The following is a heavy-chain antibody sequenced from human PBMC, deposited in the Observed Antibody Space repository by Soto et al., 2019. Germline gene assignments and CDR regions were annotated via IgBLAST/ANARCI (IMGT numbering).Heavy chain of an antibody. CDR2: ISGSGGTT. Sequence: GGSLRLSCATSGFTFSSNAMSWVRQAPGKGLEWVASISGSGGTTSYADSVKGRFSISRDNSKNTLYLQMNSLRAEDTAVYYCVKDRRDYISNWFDPWGQGTLVTGSS. J-gene: IGHJ5*02. CDR1: GFTFSSNA. CDR3: VKDRRDYISNWFDP. D-gene: IGHD2-2*02. V-gene: IGHV3-23*01.